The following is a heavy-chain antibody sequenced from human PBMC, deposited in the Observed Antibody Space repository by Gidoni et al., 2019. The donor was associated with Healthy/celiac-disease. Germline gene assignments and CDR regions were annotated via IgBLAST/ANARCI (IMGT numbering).Heavy chain of an antibody. CDR1: TFSSYA. J-gene: IGHJ4*02. Sequence: TFSSYAMSWVRQAPGKGLEWVSAISGSGGSTYYADSVKGRFTISRDNSKNTLYLQMNSLRAEDTAVYYCAKDMITMIVVVIPYFDYWGQGTLVTVSS. CDR2: ISGSGGST. CDR3: AKDMITMIVVVIPYFDY. D-gene: IGHD3-22*01. V-gene: IGHV3-23*01.